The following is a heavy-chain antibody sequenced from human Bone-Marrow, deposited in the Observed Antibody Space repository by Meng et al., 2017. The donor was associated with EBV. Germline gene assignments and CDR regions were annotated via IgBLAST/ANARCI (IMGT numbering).Heavy chain of an antibody. D-gene: IGHD3-10*01. Sequence: QVKLLQCGAGVKKPGSSVKVSSRTSGGTFRSHAVSWVRQAPGQGLEWMGGLIPMVGAPHYAQKFQGRVTIIADESTSTHSMELNSLRSEDTAMYYCASESGRGFTPDYWGQGTLVTVSS. J-gene: IGHJ4*02. CDR3: ASESGRGFTPDY. CDR2: LIPMVGAP. V-gene: IGHV1-69*01. CDR1: GGTFRSHA.